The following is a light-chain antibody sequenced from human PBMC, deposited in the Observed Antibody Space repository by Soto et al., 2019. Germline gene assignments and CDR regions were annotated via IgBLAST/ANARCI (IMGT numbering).Light chain of an antibody. J-gene: IGKJ4*01. CDR1: QSVSSY. Sequence: TQSPATLSLSPGERATLSCRASQSVSSYLAWYQQKPGQAPRLLTYDASNRATGIPARFSGSGSGTDFTLTISSLEPEDFAVYYCQQRSNWPFALTFGGGTKVDIK. V-gene: IGKV3-11*01. CDR2: DAS. CDR3: QQRSNWPFALT.